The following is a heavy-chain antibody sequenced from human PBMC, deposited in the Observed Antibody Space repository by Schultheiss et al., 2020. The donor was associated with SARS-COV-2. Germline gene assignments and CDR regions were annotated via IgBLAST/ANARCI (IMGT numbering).Heavy chain of an antibody. V-gene: IGHV4-30-4*01. CDR3: ARGHSIAVAGTSSYFDY. CDR2: IYYSGST. Sequence: SQTLSLTCTVSGGSISSGDYYWSWIRQPPGKGLEWIGYIYYSGSTYYNPSLKSRVTISVDTSKNQFSLKLSSVTAADTAVYYCARGHSIAVAGTSSYFDYWGQGTLVTVSS. CDR1: GGSISSGDYY. J-gene: IGHJ4*02. D-gene: IGHD6-19*01.